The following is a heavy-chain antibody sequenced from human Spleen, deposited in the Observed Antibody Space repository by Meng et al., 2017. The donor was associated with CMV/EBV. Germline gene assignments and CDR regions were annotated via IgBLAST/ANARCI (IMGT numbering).Heavy chain of an antibody. D-gene: IGHD3-16*02. CDR3: ARDHRKQISFDYFDP. CDR1: GFTLSPYN. V-gene: IGHV3-69-1*01. CDR2: ISSSGFV. Sequence: GGSLRLSCAASGFTLSPYNMNWVRQAPGKGLEWVSSISSSGFVYYADSVKGRFTISRDNAKNSLYLQMDSLRAEDTAVYYCARDHRKQISFDYFDPWGQGVLVTVSS. J-gene: IGHJ5*02.